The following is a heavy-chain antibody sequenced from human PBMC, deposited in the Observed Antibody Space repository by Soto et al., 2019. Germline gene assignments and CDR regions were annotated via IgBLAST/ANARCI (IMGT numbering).Heavy chain of an antibody. CDR2: ISSSSSTI. V-gene: IGHV3-48*01. CDR1: GFTFSSYS. CDR3: AREYCSGGSCSANYYYYMDV. D-gene: IGHD2-15*01. Sequence: EVQLVESGGGLVQPGGSLRLSCAASGFTFSSYSMNWVRQAPGKGLEWVSYISSSSSTIYYADSVKGRFTISRDNAKNSLYLQMNSLRAEDTAVYYCAREYCSGGSCSANYYYYMDVWGKGTTVTVSS. J-gene: IGHJ6*03.